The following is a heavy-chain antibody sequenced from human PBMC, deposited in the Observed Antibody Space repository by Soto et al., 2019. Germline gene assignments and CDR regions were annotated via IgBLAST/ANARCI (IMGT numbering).Heavy chain of an antibody. V-gene: IGHV3-21*01. CDR2: ISGSSIYL. Sequence: TGGSLRLSCAASGFIFRTYSMNWVRQAPGKGLEWISSISGSSIYLYYADSVKGRVTISRDNAKNTLYLQMDSLRPEDTAVYYCARWGDATGYYLDYWGRGTLVTVSS. CDR3: ARWGDATGYYLDY. CDR1: GFIFRTYS. D-gene: IGHD3-9*01. J-gene: IGHJ4*02.